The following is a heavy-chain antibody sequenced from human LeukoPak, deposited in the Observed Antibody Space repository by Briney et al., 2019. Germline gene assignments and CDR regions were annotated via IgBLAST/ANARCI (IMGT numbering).Heavy chain of an antibody. CDR1: GYTFTSYG. V-gene: IGHV1-18*01. CDR3: ARDRRGYCSGGSCLWFDP. D-gene: IGHD2-15*01. CDR2: ISAYNGNT. Sequence: ASVKVSCKASGYTFTSYGISWVRQAPGQGLEWMGWISAYNGNTNYAQKLQGRVTMTTDTSTSTAYMELRSLGSDDTAVYYCARDRRGYCSGGSCLWFDPWGQGTLVTVSS. J-gene: IGHJ5*02.